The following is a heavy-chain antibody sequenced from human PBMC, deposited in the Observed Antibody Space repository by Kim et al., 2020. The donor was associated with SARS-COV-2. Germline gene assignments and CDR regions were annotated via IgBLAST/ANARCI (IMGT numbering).Heavy chain of an antibody. CDR2: IYPSDSDA. D-gene: IGHD3-22*01. Sequence: GESLKISCQLSGYSFTTYWIGWVRQLPGKGLEWMGLIYPSDSDARYSPSVRGQVTISADKFISTAYLHWSSLKASDTAIYFCASAFPCSDTSAYEAVDIWRQGTMVVVSS. V-gene: IGHV5-51*01. CDR1: GYSFTTYW. CDR3: ASAFPCSDTSAYEAVDI. J-gene: IGHJ3*02.